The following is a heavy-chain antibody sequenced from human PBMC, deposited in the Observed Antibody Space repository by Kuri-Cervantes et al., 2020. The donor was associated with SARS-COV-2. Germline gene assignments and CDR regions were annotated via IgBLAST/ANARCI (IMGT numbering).Heavy chain of an antibody. CDR3: AREGPYCGGDCCLDY. CDR1: GFTFSSYS. V-gene: IGHV3-48*01. CDR2: ISSSSSTI. J-gene: IGHJ4*02. Sequence: GGSLRLSCAASGFTFSSYSMNWVRQAPGKGLEWVSYISSSSSTIYYADSVKGRFTISRDNAKNSLYLQMNSLRAEDTAVYYCAREGPYCGGDCCLDYWGQGTLVTVSS. D-gene: IGHD2-21*01.